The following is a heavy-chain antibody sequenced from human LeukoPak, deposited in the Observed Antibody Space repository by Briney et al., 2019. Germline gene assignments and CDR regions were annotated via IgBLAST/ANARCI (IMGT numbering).Heavy chain of an antibody. V-gene: IGHV3-21*06. CDR2: VSGTSEYI. CDR3: AGSLGPLTEY. CDR1: GFSFSTYS. J-gene: IGHJ4*02. Sequence: GGSLRLSCAASGFSFSTYSMIWVRQAPGKGLEWVSSVSGTSEYIYYADSVRGRFTISRDNAKNTVYLQMNSLRAEDTAVYYCAGSLGPLTEYWGQGTLVTVSS. D-gene: IGHD7-27*01.